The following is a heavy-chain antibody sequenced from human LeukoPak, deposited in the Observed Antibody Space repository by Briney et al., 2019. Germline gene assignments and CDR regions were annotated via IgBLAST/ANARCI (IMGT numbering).Heavy chain of an antibody. CDR1: RVTFRIYA. J-gene: IGHJ4*02. CDR3: ARTDLELGDFDY. CDR2: IIPIFGTA. Sequence: SVKVSCKASRVTFRIYAISWVRHAPAQGHEWMGRIIPIFGTANYVQRSHGRLTITTDDSTSTAYMDLSSLRSEDTAVYYCARTDLELGDFDYWGQGTLVTVSS. D-gene: IGHD1-7*01. V-gene: IGHV1-69*05.